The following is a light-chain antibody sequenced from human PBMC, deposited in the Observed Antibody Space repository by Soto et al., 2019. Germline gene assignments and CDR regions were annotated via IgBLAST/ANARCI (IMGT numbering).Light chain of an antibody. CDR2: SNN. CDR3: AAWDDSLNGHV. J-gene: IGLJ1*01. CDR1: SSNIGAGYD. V-gene: IGLV1-40*01. Sequence: QSVLTQPPSVAGAPGQRVTTSCTGSSSNIGAGYDVHWYQQLPGTAPKLLIYSNNKRPSGVPDRFSGYKSGTSASLAISGLKSEDEADYYCAAWDDSLNGHVFAEGTKVTVL.